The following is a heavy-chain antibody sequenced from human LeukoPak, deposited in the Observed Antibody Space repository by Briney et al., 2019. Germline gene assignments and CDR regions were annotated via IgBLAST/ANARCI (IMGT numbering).Heavy chain of an antibody. D-gene: IGHD2-15*01. Sequence: PGGSLRLSCAASGFTFRRYDMSWVRQAPGKGLEWVSAISGNGDSTYYVDSVKGRFTISRDNSKNTLYLQMNSLRAGDTAVYYCALYCSGGSCYSMGGAFDIWGQGTVVTVSS. J-gene: IGHJ3*02. CDR3: ALYCSGGSCYSMGGAFDI. V-gene: IGHV3-23*01. CDR1: GFTFRRYD. CDR2: ISGNGDST.